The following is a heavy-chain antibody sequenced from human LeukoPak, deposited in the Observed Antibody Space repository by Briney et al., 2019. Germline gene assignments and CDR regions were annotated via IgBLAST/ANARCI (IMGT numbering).Heavy chain of an antibody. V-gene: IGHV3-33*01. CDR3: ARDLDYSSPDY. CDR2: IWYDGSNK. D-gene: IGHD6-13*01. Sequence: GGSLRLSCAASGFTFSSYGMHWVRQAPGKGLEWVAVIWYDGSNKYYADSVKGRFTISGDNSKNTLYLQMNSLRAEDTAVYYCARDLDYSSPDYWGQGTLVTVSS. J-gene: IGHJ4*02. CDR1: GFTFSSYG.